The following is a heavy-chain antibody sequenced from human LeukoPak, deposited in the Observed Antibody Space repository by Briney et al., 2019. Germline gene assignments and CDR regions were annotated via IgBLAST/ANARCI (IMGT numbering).Heavy chain of an antibody. CDR1: GDSISSGSYY. V-gene: IGHV4-61*02. D-gene: IGHD6-13*01. CDR2: IYTSEST. Sequence: SETLSLTCTVSGDSISSGSYYWSWIRQPAGKGLEWIGRIYTSESTNYNPSLKSRVTISADTSKNQFSLKLSSVTAADTAVYYCARAGSSWYSGGFDYWGQGTLVTVSS. J-gene: IGHJ4*02. CDR3: ARAGSSWYSGGFDY.